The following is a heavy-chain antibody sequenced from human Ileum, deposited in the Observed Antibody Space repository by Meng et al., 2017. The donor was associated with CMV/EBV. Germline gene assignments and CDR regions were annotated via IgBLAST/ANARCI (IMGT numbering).Heavy chain of an antibody. V-gene: IGHV3-23*01. Sequence: GGSLRPSCAASGVTFSSFAMSWVRQAPGKGLEWVSHITASGGSIYYADAGEGRFTIHKDNSKNTLYLQMNSLRAEDAALYYSAKTWFDSGPTFDPWGQGTLVTVSS. D-gene: IGHD3-10*01. J-gene: IGHJ5*02. CDR1: GVTFSSFA. CDR2: ITASGGSI. CDR3: AKTWFDSGPTFDP.